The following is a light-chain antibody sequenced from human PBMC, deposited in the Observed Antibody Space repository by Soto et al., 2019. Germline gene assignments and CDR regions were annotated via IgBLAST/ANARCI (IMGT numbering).Light chain of an antibody. V-gene: IGLV2-8*01. CDR1: SSDVGGYNY. CDR3: SSYADINNVV. CDR2: EVS. Sequence: QSVLTQPPSASGSPGQSVTISCTGTSSDVGGYNYVSWYQQHPGKAPKLMIYEVSKRPSGVPDRFSGSKSGNTASLTVSGLQAEEEADYYCSSYADINNVVLGGGTKVTVL. J-gene: IGLJ2*01.